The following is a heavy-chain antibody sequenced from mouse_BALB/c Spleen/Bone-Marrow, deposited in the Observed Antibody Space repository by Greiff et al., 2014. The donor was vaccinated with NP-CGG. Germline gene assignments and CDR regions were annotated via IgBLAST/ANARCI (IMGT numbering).Heavy chain of an antibody. CDR3: APYDGYYNWYFDV. D-gene: IGHD2-3*01. CDR2: IDPSSGYS. Sequence: VKLVEPGAELARPGASVKMSCKASGYTFTSYTMHWIKQRPGQGLEWIGYIDPSSGYSNYNQKFKDKATLTADISSSTAYMQLSSLTSEDSAVYYCAPYDGYYNWYFDVWGAGTTVTVSS. CDR1: GYTFTSYT. J-gene: IGHJ1*01. V-gene: IGHV1-4*01.